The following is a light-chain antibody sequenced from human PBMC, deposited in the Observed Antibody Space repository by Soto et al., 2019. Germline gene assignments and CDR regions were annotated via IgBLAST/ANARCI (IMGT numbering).Light chain of an antibody. CDR3: QQYENFPIT. J-gene: IGKJ5*01. V-gene: IGKV1-33*01. Sequence: DIQMTQSPSSLSASVGDRVTITCQSSHDIRKYLNWYQQKPGKAPKLLIYDASNMETGVLSRFTGSGSGTDFTFTISSLQPEDIATYYCQQYENFPITFGQGTRLEIK. CDR1: HDIRKY. CDR2: DAS.